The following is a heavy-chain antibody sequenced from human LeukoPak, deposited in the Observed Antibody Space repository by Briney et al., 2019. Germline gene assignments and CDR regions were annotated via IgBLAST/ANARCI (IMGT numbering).Heavy chain of an antibody. Sequence: PGGSLRLSCAASGFTFNSYAMSWVRQAPGKGLEWVSAISGSGGSTYYADSVKGRFTISRDNSKNTLYLQMNSLRAEDTAVYYCAKDGGGTTVTLALYYWGQGTLVTVSS. CDR2: ISGSGGST. V-gene: IGHV3-23*01. CDR3: AKDGGGTTVTLALYY. J-gene: IGHJ4*02. D-gene: IGHD4-11*01. CDR1: GFTFNSYA.